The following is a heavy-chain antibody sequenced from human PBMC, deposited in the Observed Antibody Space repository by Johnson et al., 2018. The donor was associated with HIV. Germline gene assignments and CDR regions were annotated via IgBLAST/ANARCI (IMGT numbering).Heavy chain of an antibody. CDR1: GFTFSSYG. Sequence: QVQLLESGGGVVQPGGSLRLSCAASGFTFSSYGMHWVRQAPGKGLERVTFIRYEGSKKYYADSVKGRFTISRDNSKSTRYLQMNSLRAEDTAVYYCARDLGGGYSSSSYALDIWGQGTMVTVSS. V-gene: IGHV3-30*02. D-gene: IGHD6-6*01. CDR3: ARDLGGGYSSSSYALDI. CDR2: IRYEGSKK. J-gene: IGHJ3*02.